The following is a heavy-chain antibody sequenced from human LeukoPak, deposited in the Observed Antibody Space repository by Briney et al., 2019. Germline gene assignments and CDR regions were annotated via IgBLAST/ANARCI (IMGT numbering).Heavy chain of an antibody. CDR3: ARAGYSYGSGYAFDI. CDR2: IIPIFGTA. J-gene: IGHJ3*02. V-gene: IGHV1-69*05. Sequence: SVKVSCKASGGTFSSYAISWVRQAPGQGLEWMGGIIPIFGTANYAQKFQGRVTITTDESTSTAYMELSSLRSEDTAVYYCARAGYSYGSGYAFDIWGRGTRVTVPS. D-gene: IGHD5-18*01. CDR1: GGTFSSYA.